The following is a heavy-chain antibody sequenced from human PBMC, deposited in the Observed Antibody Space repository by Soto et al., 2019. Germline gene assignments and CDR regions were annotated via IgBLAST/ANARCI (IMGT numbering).Heavy chain of an antibody. D-gene: IGHD3-22*01. V-gene: IGHV4-59*01. CDR3: ARGYYDSSGYMWFDP. CDR2: IYYSGST. Sequence: PSETLSLTCTVSGGSISSYYWSWIRQPPGKGLEWIGYIYYSGSTNYNTSLKSRVTISVDTSKNQFSLKLSSVTAADTAVYYCARGYYDSSGYMWFDPWGQGTLVTVSS. CDR1: GGSISSYY. J-gene: IGHJ5*02.